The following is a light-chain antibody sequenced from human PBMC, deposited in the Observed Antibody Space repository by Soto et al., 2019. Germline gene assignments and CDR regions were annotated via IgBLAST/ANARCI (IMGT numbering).Light chain of an antibody. CDR2: EVS. CDR1: SSDVGYYNR. CDR3: SLYTSTSTFV. Sequence: QSALTQPPSVSGSPGQSVTISCTGTSSDVGYYNRVSWYQQPPGTAPKLLIYEVSNRPSGVPDRFSGSKSGNTASLTISGLQAEDEADYYCSLYTSTSTFVFGTGTKLTVL. V-gene: IGLV2-18*01. J-gene: IGLJ1*01.